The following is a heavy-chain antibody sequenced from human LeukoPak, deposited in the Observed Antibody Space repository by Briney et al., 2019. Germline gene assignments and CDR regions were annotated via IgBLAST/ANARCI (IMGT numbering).Heavy chain of an antibody. J-gene: IGHJ3*02. CDR1: GFTFSSYA. CDR3: LSSGLLYDYGWGNAFDI. V-gene: IGHV3-23*01. D-gene: IGHD3-16*01. CDR2: ISGSGGST. Sequence: GGSLRLSCAASGFTFSSYAMSWVRQAPGKGLEWVSAISGSGGSTYYADSVKGRFTISRDNSKNTLYLKMNSLRAEDTAVYYCLSSGLLYDYGWGNAFDIWGQGTMVTVSS.